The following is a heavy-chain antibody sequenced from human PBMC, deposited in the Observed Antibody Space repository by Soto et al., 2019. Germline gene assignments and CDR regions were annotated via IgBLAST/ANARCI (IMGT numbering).Heavy chain of an antibody. V-gene: IGHV1-69*13. CDR3: ARERYYDSSGSPTADY. J-gene: IGHJ4*02. D-gene: IGHD3-22*01. Sequence: SVKVSCKASGGAFSSYAISWVRQAPGQGLEWMGGIIPIFGTANYAQKFQGRVTITADESTSTAYMELSSLRSEDTAVYYCARERYYDSSGSPTADYWGQGTLVTVSS. CDR1: GGAFSSYA. CDR2: IIPIFGTA.